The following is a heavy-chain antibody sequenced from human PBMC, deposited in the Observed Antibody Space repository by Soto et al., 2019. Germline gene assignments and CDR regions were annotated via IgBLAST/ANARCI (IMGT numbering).Heavy chain of an antibody. CDR3: ARLLGVGGTRYYFDY. V-gene: IGHV4-34*01. D-gene: IGHD1-1*01. Sequence: SETLSLTCAVYGGSFSGYYWSWIRQPPGKGLEWIGEINHSGSTNYNPSLKSRVTISVDTSKNQSSLKLSSVTAADTAVYYCARLLGVGGTRYYFDYWGQGTLVTVSS. CDR1: GGSFSGYY. J-gene: IGHJ4*02. CDR2: INHSGST.